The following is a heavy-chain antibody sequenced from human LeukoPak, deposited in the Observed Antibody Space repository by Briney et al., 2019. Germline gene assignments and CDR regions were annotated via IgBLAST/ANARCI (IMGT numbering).Heavy chain of an antibody. CDR3: ARDYYDSSGPPSYFDY. J-gene: IGHJ4*02. D-gene: IGHD3-22*01. CDR2: ISSSSSTI. V-gene: IGHV3-48*02. Sequence: GGSLRLSCAASGFTFSSDSMNWVRQAPGKGLEWVSYISSSSSTIYYADSVKGRFTISRDNAKNSLYLQMNSLRDEDTAVYYCARDYYDSSGPPSYFDYWGQGTLVTVSS. CDR1: GFTFSSDS.